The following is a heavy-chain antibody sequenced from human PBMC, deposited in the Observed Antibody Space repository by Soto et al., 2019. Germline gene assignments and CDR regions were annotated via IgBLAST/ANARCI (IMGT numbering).Heavy chain of an antibody. D-gene: IGHD6-13*01. J-gene: IGHJ4*02. CDR2: VYYTGTT. V-gene: IGHV4-59*01. CDR1: GGSISSYF. CDR3: ARDLAAVPRAFDY. Sequence: ETLSLTCTVSGGSISSYFYIWVRQPPGKGLEWIGSVYYTGTTDYNPSLKGRVTISVDTSKTQFSLNLRSVTAADTAVYYCARDLAAVPRAFDYWGRGTLVTVSS.